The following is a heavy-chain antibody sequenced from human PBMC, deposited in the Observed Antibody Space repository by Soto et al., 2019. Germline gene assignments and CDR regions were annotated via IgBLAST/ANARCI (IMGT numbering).Heavy chain of an antibody. J-gene: IGHJ4*02. V-gene: IGHV4-59*01. CDR1: GGSISSYY. D-gene: IGHD6-19*01. CDR3: ATSLGGDSSGWYFDY. Sequence: QVQLQESGPGLVKPSETLSLTCTVSGGSISSYYWSWIRQPPGKGLEWIGYIYYSGSTNYNPSLKSRVTISVDTSKHQSSLKLSSVTAADTAVYYCATSLGGDSSGWYFDYWGQGTLVTVSS. CDR2: IYYSGST.